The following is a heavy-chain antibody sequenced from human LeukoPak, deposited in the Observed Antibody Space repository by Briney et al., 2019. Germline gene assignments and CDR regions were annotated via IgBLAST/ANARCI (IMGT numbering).Heavy chain of an antibody. CDR2: IYTSGGT. D-gene: IGHD3-10*01. CDR3: ARGPYYFGSGTDYNRFNVVY. Sequence: PSETLSLTCTVSGGSISSSTYYWSWIRQPAGKGLEWIGRIYTSGGTNYNPSLKSRVTISVDTSKNQFSLKLSSVTAADTAVYYCARGPYYFGSGTDYNRFNVVYWGQGILVTVSS. J-gene: IGHJ4*02. V-gene: IGHV4-61*02. CDR1: GGSISSSTYY.